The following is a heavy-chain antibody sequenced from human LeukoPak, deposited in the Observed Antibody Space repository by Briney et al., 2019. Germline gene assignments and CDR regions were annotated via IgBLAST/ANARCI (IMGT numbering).Heavy chain of an antibody. CDR2: IYHSGST. V-gene: IGHV4-30-2*01. J-gene: IGHJ4*02. D-gene: IGHD3-3*01. Sequence: SETLSLTCTVSGGSISSGGYYWSWIRQPPGKGLEWIGYIYHSGSTYYNPSLKSRVTISVDRSKNQFSLKLSSVAAADTAVYYCARVRALEWLFYFDYWGQGTLVTVSS. CDR3: ARVRALEWLFYFDY. CDR1: GGSISSGGYY.